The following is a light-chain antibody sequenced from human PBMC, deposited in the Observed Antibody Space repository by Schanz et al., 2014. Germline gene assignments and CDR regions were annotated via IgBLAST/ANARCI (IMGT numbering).Light chain of an antibody. J-gene: IGKJ1*01. CDR1: QRISIG. CDR2: EAS. CDR3: QQYNSPST. V-gene: IGKV1-5*01. Sequence: DIQMTQTPSTLSASVGDRVTITCRASQRISIGLAWYQQKPGKAPKVLIYEASTLESGVPSRFSGSGSGTEFTLTISSLQPDDFATYYCQQYNSPSTFGQGTKVEIK.